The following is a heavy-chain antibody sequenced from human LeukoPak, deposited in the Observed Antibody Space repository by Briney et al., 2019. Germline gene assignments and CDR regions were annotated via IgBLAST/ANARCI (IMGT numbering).Heavy chain of an antibody. J-gene: IGHJ3*02. CDR3: ARTCPEAHCGADSPPRNAFDI. Sequence: SETLSLTCAVSGASISAYYWSWIRQTPGKGLEWIGYIYYGGSTNYEPSLRSRLTISVDTSKNQLFLGLSSVTAADTAVYYCARTCPEAHCGADSPPRNAFDIWGQGTMVTVSP. CDR2: IYYGGST. V-gene: IGHV4-59*01. CDR1: GASISAYY. D-gene: IGHD2-21*02.